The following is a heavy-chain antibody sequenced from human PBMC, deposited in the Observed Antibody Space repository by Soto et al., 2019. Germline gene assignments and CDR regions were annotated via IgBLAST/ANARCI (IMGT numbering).Heavy chain of an antibody. CDR1: GFTFSSYA. CDR3: AKFFVETGGSSGWPCTFHY. Sequence: EVQLLESGGGLVQPGRSLRLSCAASGFTFSSYAMSWVRQAPGKGLEWVSAISGSGGTTYYAASVKGRFTISRDNSKNTLFLKMNSLGAEDTAVYYGAKFFVETGGSSGWPCTFHYWGQGTLVTVSS. D-gene: IGHD6-25*01. CDR2: ISGSGGTT. J-gene: IGHJ4*02. V-gene: IGHV3-23*01.